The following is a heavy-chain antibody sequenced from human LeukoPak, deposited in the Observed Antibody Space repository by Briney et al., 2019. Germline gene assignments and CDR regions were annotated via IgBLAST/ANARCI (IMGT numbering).Heavy chain of an antibody. Sequence: GGSLRLSCAPSVFTFDVYDMHWGPQVPGRGLEWGSGKTWNSGTIDYADSVKGRFTLFRDNAKNSLYLQMNSLSAEDTAFYYCVKEREAYYDSTGSFDYWGQGTLVTVSS. J-gene: IGHJ4*02. CDR1: VFTFDVYD. V-gene: IGHV3-9*01. CDR3: VKEREAYYDSTGSFDY. D-gene: IGHD3-22*01. CDR2: KTWNSGTI.